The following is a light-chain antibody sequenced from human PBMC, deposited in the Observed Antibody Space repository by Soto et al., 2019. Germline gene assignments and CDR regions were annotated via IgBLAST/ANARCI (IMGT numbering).Light chain of an antibody. Sequence: ESVLTQSPGTLSLSPGEKATLSCRASQSVSSSYLAWYQQKPGQAPRLLIYGASSRATGIPDRFSGSGSGTDFTLTVSRLEPEDYAVYYYQQFDSSSWTFGQGTKV. V-gene: IGKV3-20*01. CDR2: GAS. CDR1: QSVSSSY. CDR3: QQFDSSSWT. J-gene: IGKJ1*01.